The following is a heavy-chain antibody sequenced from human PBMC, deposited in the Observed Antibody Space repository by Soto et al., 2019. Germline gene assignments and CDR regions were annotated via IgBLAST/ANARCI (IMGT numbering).Heavy chain of an antibody. CDR2: INPTGGST. CDR3: ARAYTTSCPGP. D-gene: IGHD6-6*01. V-gene: IGHV1-46*01. Sequence: ASVKVSCKASGYTFTNYYMHWVRQAPGQGLEWMGMINPTGGSTTYAQKFQGRVSMTRDTSTNTVYMELSGLRSEDTAVYYCARAYTTSCPGPWGQGTLVTVAS. CDR1: GYTFTNYY. J-gene: IGHJ5*02.